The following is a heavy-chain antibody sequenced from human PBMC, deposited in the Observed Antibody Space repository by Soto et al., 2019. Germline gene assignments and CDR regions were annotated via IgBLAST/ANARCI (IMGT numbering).Heavy chain of an antibody. J-gene: IGHJ5*02. D-gene: IGHD3-16*01. CDR1: GGSISSYY. Sequence: SETLSLTCTVSGGSISSYYWSWIRQPPGKGLEWIGYIYYSGSINYNPSLKSRVTISVDTSKNQFSLKLSSVTAADTAVYYCARHYDYVWGSENWFDPWGQGTLVTVSS. CDR2: IYYSGSI. V-gene: IGHV4-59*01. CDR3: ARHYDYVWGSENWFDP.